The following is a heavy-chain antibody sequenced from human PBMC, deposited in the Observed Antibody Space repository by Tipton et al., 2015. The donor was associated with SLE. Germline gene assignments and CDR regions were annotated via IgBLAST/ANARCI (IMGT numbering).Heavy chain of an antibody. CDR3: ARDHDDILTNYYYMDV. V-gene: IGHV4-61*02. Sequence: TLSLTCTVSGGSISSDSYYWSWLRQPAGKGLEWIGRIYTSGSTNYNPSLKSRVTISIDMSKSQFSRKLSTVTAADTAMYYCARDHDDILTNYYYMDVWGKGTTVTVSS. D-gene: IGHD3-9*01. J-gene: IGHJ6*03. CDR2: IYTSGST. CDR1: GGSISSDSYY.